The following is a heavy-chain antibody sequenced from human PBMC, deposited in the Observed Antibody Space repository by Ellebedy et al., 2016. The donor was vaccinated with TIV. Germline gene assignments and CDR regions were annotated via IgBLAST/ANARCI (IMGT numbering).Heavy chain of an antibody. J-gene: IGHJ3*02. CDR2: IYTTGAT. CDR1: GFTFSSYW. V-gene: IGHV3-66*01. Sequence: GESLKISCVASGFTFSSYWMSWVRQAPGKGLEWVSLIYTTGATYYADSVKGRFTISRDNSKKTLFLQMTSLGAEDTAVYYCVTRHNGAFDIWGQGTMVTVSS. CDR3: VTRHNGAFDI. D-gene: IGHD1-1*01.